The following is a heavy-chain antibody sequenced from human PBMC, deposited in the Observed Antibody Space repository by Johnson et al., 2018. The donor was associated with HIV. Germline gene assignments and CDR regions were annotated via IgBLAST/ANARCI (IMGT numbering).Heavy chain of an antibody. V-gene: IGHV3-30*04. D-gene: IGHD7-27*01. CDR2: ISYDGSDN. CDR1: GFTFICYP. Sequence: QVQLVESAGGVVQPGRSLRLSCASSGFTFICYPMHWVRQAPAKGLEWVAVISYDGSDNYYADSVKGRFTISSDSSTNTLYLQMNSLRAEDTAVYYCARWNWGSAAFDIWGQGTMVTVSS. CDR3: ARWNWGSAAFDI. J-gene: IGHJ3*02.